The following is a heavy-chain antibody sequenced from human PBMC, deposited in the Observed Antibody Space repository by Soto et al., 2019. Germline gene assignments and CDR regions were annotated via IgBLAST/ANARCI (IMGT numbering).Heavy chain of an antibody. V-gene: IGHV4-59*08. CDR3: ARGTGVAAGIFDY. D-gene: IGHD6-13*01. CDR1: GGSISSYY. J-gene: IGHJ4*02. CDR2: IYYSGST. Sequence: SETLSLTCTVSGGSISSYYWSWIRQPPGKGLEWIGYIYYSGSTNYNPSLKSRVTISVDTSKNQFSLKLSSVTAADTAVYYCARGTGVAAGIFDYWGQGTLVTVSS.